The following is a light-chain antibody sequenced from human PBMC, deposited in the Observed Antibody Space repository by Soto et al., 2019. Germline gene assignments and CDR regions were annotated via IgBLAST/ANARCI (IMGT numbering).Light chain of an antibody. CDR2: GAS. J-gene: IGKJ4*01. V-gene: IGKV3-20*01. CDR3: QQYGSSLFT. Sequence: IVLTQSPGTLSLSPGERATLSCRARQSVSSSYLAWYQQKPGQAPRLLIYGASSRATGIPDRFSGSGSGTDFTLTISRLEPEDFAVYYCQQYGSSLFTFGGGTKVEIK. CDR1: QSVSSSY.